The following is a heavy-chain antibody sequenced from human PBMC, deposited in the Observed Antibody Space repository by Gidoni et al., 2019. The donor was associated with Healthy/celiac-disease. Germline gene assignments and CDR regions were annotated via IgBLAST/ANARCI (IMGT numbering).Heavy chain of an antibody. CDR3: ARDLGYYDSSGDWVSYYGMDV. CDR2: IESGGST. D-gene: IGHD3-22*01. J-gene: IGHJ6*02. CDR1: GFTVGINS. V-gene: IGHV3-53*01. Sequence: EVQLVESGGGLIQPGGSLRLSCAASGFTVGINSLSWVRQAPGKGLEGVSVIESGGSTYYADSVKGRFTIARDNSKNTLYRQMNSLRAEDKAVYYCARDLGYYDSSGDWVSYYGMDVWGQGTTVTVSS.